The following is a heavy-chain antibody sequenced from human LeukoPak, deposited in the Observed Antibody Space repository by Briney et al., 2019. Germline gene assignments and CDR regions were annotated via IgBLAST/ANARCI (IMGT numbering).Heavy chain of an antibody. J-gene: IGHJ4*02. Sequence: GGSLRLSCAASGFTLSSYAMTWVRQAPGKGLEWVSATSDSDSSTYYADSVKGRFTISRDNSRNTLYLQMNSLRAEDTAVYYCAKDRQLDYWGQGTLVTVSS. CDR2: TSDSDSST. CDR1: GFTLSSYA. V-gene: IGHV3-23*01. CDR3: AKDRQLDY. D-gene: IGHD6-13*01.